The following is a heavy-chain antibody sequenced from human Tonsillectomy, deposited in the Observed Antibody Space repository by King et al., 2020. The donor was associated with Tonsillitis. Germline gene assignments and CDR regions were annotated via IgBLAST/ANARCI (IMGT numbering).Heavy chain of an antibody. CDR2: IYYSGST. D-gene: IGHD3-22*01. V-gene: IGHV4-61*01. CDR1: GGSVSSGSYY. Sequence: VQLQESGPGLVKPSETLSLTCTVSGGSVSSGSYYWSWIRQPPGKGLEWIGYIYYSGSTNYNPSLKSRVTISVDTSKNQFSLKLSSVTAADTAVYYCARDRCDSSGYYYNYWGQGTLVTVSS. CDR3: ARDRCDSSGYYYNY. J-gene: IGHJ4*02.